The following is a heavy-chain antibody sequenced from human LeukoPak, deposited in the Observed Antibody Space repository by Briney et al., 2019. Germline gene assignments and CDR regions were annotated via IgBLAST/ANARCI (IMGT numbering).Heavy chain of an antibody. CDR2: INQGGSEK. J-gene: IGHJ4*02. V-gene: IGHV3-7*01. D-gene: IGHD2-21*02. CDR3: ARDVGDL. Sequence: GGSLRLSYAPSGFTFSTYWMGWVRQAPGKGLEWLANINQGGSEKYYVDSVKGRFTISRDNAKNSLFLQMNSLRAEDTAVYYCARDVGDLWGQGTLVTVSS. CDR1: GFTFSTYW.